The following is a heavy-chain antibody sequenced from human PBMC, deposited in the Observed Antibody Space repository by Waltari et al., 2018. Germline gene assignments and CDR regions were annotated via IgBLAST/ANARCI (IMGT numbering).Heavy chain of an antibody. V-gene: IGHV3-30*02. Sequence: QVQLVESGGGVVQPAWSLSLSCAASGFTFSRYGMPSFRLPPGKGLEWVAFIRYDGSNKYYADSVKGRFTISRDNSKNTLYLQMNSLRAEDTAVYYCAKGGAVAGTLDAFDIWGQGTMVTVSS. CDR2: IRYDGSNK. J-gene: IGHJ3*02. CDR3: AKGGAVAGTLDAFDI. CDR1: GFTFSRYG. D-gene: IGHD6-19*01.